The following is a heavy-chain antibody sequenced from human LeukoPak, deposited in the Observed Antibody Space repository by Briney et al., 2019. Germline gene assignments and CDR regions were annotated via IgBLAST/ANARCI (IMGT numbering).Heavy chain of an antibody. Sequence: SVKVSCKASGGTFSSYAISWVRQAPGQGLEWMGRIIPILGIANYAQKFQGRVTITADKSTSTAYMELSSLRSEDTAVYYCARKAGLAIVPAAIYYYYGMDVWGQGTTVTASS. D-gene: IGHD2-2*01. CDR3: ARKAGLAIVPAAIYYYYGMDV. CDR2: IIPILGIA. CDR1: GGTFSSYA. J-gene: IGHJ6*02. V-gene: IGHV1-69*04.